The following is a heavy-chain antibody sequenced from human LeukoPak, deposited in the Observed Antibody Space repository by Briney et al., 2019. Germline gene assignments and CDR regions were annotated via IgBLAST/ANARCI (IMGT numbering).Heavy chain of an antibody. CDR3: AKDLSYGLRVDAFDI. Sequence: GSLRLSYAASGFTFSSYAMSWARQAPGKGLEWVSAISGSGGSTYYADSVKGRFTISRDNSKNTLYLQMNSLRAEDTAVYYCAKDLSYGLRVDAFDIWGQGTMVTVSS. V-gene: IGHV3-23*01. CDR2: ISGSGGST. J-gene: IGHJ3*02. D-gene: IGHD5-18*01. CDR1: GFTFSSYA.